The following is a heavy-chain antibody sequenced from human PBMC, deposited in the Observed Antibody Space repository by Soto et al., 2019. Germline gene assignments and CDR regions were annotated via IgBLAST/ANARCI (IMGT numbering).Heavy chain of an antibody. J-gene: IGHJ6*02. D-gene: IGHD6-13*01. CDR3: ARDQIAAAGYYYYYGMDV. V-gene: IGHV3-53*04. CDR1: GFTVSSNY. CDR2: IYSGGST. Sequence: PGGSLRLSCAGSGFTVSSNYMSWVRQAPGKGLEWVSVIYSGGSTYYADSVKGRFTISRHNSKNTLYLQMNSLRAEDTAVYYCARDQIAAAGYYYYYGMDVWGQGTTVTVSS.